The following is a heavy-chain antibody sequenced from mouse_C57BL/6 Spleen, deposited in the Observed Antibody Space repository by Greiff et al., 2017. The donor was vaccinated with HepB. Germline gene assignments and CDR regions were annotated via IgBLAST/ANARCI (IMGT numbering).Heavy chain of an antibody. CDR1: GFTFSDYY. J-gene: IGHJ4*01. Sequence: EVHLVESEGGLVQPGSSMKLSCTASGFTFSDYYMAWVRQVPEKGLEWVANINYDGSSTYYLDSLKSRFIISRDNAKNILYLQMSSLKSEDTATYYCARRGYGEAMDYWGQGTSVTVSS. V-gene: IGHV5-16*01. CDR2: INYDGSST. CDR3: ARRGYGEAMDY. D-gene: IGHD3-1*01.